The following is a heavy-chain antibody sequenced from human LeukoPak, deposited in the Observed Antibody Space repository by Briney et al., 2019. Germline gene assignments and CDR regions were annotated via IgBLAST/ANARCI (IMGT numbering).Heavy chain of an antibody. V-gene: IGHV3-23*01. CDR3: AKDYLYDSKYFDY. D-gene: IGHD3-22*01. CDR2: ISGSGGST. J-gene: IGHJ4*02. Sequence: GGSLRLSCAASGFTFSSYWMSWVRQAPGKGLEWVSAISGSGGSTYYADSVKGRFTISRDNSKNTLYLQMNSLRAEDTAVYYCAKDYLYDSKYFDYWGQGTLVTVSS. CDR1: GFTFSSYW.